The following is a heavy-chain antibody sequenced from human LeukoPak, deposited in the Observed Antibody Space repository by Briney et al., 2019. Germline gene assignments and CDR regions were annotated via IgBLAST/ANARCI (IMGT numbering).Heavy chain of an antibody. CDR1: GYTFTGYY. D-gene: IGHD6-13*01. CDR3: AGDLSWTLDADWFDP. Sequence: ASVKVSCKASGYTFTGYYMHWVRQAPGQGLEWMGWINPNSGGTNYAQKFQGRVTMTRDTSISTACMELSRLRSDDTAVYYCAGDLSWTLDADWFDPWGQGTLVTVSS. CDR2: INPNSGGT. V-gene: IGHV1-2*02. J-gene: IGHJ5*02.